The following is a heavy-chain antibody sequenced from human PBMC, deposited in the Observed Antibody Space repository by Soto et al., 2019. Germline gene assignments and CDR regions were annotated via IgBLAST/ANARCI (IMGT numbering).Heavy chain of an antibody. J-gene: IGHJ4*02. CDR2: IYYSGST. V-gene: IGHV4-59*01. CDR3: ARESGSYDPLDY. Sequence: QVQLQESGPGLVKPSETLSLTCTVSGVSISSYYWSWIRQPPGKGLEWVGYIYYSGSTRSNPSLKSRVTISIDTSKSQVSMKMTSVTAADTAMYYCARESGSYDPLDYWGQGTLVTVSS. D-gene: IGHD1-26*01. CDR1: GVSISSYY.